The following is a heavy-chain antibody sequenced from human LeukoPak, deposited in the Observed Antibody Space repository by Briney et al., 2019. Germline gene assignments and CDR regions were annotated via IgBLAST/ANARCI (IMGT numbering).Heavy chain of an antibody. CDR3: AKGSYGSGSYYSGFDY. J-gene: IGHJ4*02. D-gene: IGHD3-10*01. CDR1: GFTFSSYA. Sequence: GGSLRLSCAASGFTFSSYAMSWVRQAPGKGLEWVSAISGSGGSTYYADSVKGRFAISRDNSKNTLYLQMNSLRAEDTAVYYCAKGSYGSGSYYSGFDYWGQGTLVTVSS. CDR2: ISGSGGST. V-gene: IGHV3-23*01.